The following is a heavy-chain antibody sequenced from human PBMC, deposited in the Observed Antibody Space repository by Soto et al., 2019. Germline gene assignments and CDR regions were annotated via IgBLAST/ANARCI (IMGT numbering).Heavy chain of an antibody. CDR2: IRGSGLTT. D-gene: IGHD1-26*01. CDR1: GFTFSSFA. V-gene: IGHV3-23*01. Sequence: EVQLLESGRDLIQPGGSLRLSCAASGFTFSSFAMGWVRQAPGKGLEWVSTIRGSGLTTYYADSVKGRFTISRDNSQNTLFLQMNSLRVEDTAVFYCARVRWVWERDEDAFDFWGRGTLVTVSS. CDR3: ARVRWVWERDEDAFDF. J-gene: IGHJ3*01.